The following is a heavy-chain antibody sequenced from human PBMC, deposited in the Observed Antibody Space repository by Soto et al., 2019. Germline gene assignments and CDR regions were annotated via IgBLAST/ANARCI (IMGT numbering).Heavy chain of an antibody. Sequence: QVQLVQSGAEVKKPGSSVKVSCKASGGTFSSYTITWVRQAPGQGLEWMGGITPMFGTPNYAQKFQGRVTITADESTSTAYMELSSLRSEDTAMYFCARDGTLYDSSAYYYPYWGQGTLVTVSS. CDR2: ITPMFGTP. CDR1: GGTFSSYT. J-gene: IGHJ4*02. CDR3: ARDGTLYDSSAYYYPY. D-gene: IGHD3-22*01. V-gene: IGHV1-69*01.